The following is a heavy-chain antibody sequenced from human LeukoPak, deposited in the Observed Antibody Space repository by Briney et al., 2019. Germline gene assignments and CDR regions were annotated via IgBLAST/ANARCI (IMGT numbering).Heavy chain of an antibody. J-gene: IGHJ3*02. CDR1: GFIFTTYA. Sequence: GRPLRLSCAASGFIFTTYAMHWVRQAPGKGLEWVAIISYDGNYRNYADSVKGRFTISRDNSKNTLYLQMNSLGAEDTAVYYCTRPAPPGGIVYGFHIWGQGTMVTVSS. CDR3: TRPAPPGGIVYGFHI. D-gene: IGHD3-16*02. V-gene: IGHV3-30*03. CDR2: ISYDGNYR.